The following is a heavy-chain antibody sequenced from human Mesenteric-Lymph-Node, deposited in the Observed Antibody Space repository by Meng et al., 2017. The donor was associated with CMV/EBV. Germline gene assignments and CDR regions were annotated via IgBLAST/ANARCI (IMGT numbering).Heavy chain of an antibody. J-gene: IGHJ4*02. CDR2: ISSSSTFI. Sequence: GGSLRLSCVVSGFNFNSYSMNWVRQAPGKGLEWISSISSSSTFIYYADSVKGRFTISRDNAKNSLYLQMISLGADDTAVYYCARGVAGPYFPSDYFDSWGQGTLVTVSS. V-gene: IGHV3-21*03. CDR1: GFNFNSYS. D-gene: IGHD2/OR15-2a*01. CDR3: ARGVAGPYFPSDYFDS.